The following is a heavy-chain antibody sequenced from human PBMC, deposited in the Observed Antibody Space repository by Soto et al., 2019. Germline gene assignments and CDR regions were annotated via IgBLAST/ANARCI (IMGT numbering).Heavy chain of an antibody. D-gene: IGHD2-15*01. V-gene: IGHV1-3*01. CDR3: ARGSQDIVVVVAATYLGFYYMDV. CDR2: INAGNGNT. Sequence: QVQLVQSGAEVKKPGASVKVSCKASGYTCTSYAMHWVRQAPGQRLEWMGWINAGNGNTKHSQKFQGRVTITRDTSASTAYMELSSLRSEDTAVYYCARGSQDIVVVVAATYLGFYYMDVWGKGTTVTVS. J-gene: IGHJ6*03. CDR1: GYTCTSYA.